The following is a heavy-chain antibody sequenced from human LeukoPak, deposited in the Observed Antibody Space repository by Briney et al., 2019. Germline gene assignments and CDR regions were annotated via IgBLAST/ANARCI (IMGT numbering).Heavy chain of an antibody. CDR1: GFTFSSYG. Sequence: GRSLRLSCAASGFTFSSYGMHWVRQAPGKGLEWVAVIWYDGSNKYYADSVKGRFTISRDNSKNTLYLQMNSMRAEHTAVYYCARDLPYYYDSSGYPFDPWGQGTLVTVSS. V-gene: IGHV3-33*01. CDR3: ARDLPYYYDSSGYPFDP. D-gene: IGHD3-22*01. J-gene: IGHJ5*02. CDR2: IWYDGSNK.